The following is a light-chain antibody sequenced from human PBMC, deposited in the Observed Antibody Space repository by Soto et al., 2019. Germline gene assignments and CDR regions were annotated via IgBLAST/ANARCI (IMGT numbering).Light chain of an antibody. CDR2: RAS. J-gene: IGKJ1*01. V-gene: IGKV3-15*01. CDR1: QGVSSN. Sequence: EIVVTQSPGTLSLSPGERTTVYCRAGQGVSSNLDRYQQKPGQAPRLLIYRASTRATGIPARFSGSGSGTESTLTINSLQSEDFAVYYCQQYNNWPRMFGQGTKVDI. CDR3: QQYNNWPRM.